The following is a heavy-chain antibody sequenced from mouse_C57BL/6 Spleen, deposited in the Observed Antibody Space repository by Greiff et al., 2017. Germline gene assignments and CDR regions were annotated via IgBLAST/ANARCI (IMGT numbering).Heavy chain of an antibody. CDR1: GYAFSSSW. V-gene: IGHV1-82*01. D-gene: IGHD1-1*01. CDR2: IYPGDGDT. J-gene: IGHJ2*01. CDR3: ARGIITTVVAPFDY. Sequence: VKLQESGPELVKPGASVKISCKASGYAFSSSWMNWVKQRPGKGLEWIGRIYPGDGDTNYNGKFKGKATLTADKSSSTAYMQLSSLTSEDSAVYFCARGIITTVVAPFDYWGQGTTLTVSS.